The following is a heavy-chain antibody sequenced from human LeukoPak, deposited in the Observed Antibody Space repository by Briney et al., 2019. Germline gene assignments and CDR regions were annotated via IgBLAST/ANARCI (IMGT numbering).Heavy chain of an antibody. V-gene: IGHV3-49*04. CDR1: GFTFGDYP. J-gene: IGHJ6*02. CDR2: IRSKTYGGTT. CDR3: TSSMRAGYYYYGIDV. Sequence: PGGSLRLSCAASGFTFGDYPMSWVRQAPGKGLEWVGFIRSKTYGGTTEYAASVQGRFTISRDDSKSIAYLQMSSLKTEDTAVYFCTSSMRAGYYYYGIDVWGQGTTVTVSS.